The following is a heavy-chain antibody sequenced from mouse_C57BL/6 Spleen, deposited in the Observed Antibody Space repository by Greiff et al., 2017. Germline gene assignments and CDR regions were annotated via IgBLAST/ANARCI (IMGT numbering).Heavy chain of an antibody. Sequence: QVQLQQPGAELVRPGSSVKLSCKASGYTFTSYWMHWVKQRPIQGLEWIGNIDPSDSETHYNQKFKDKATLTVDKSSSTAYIQLISLTSEDSAVYYCAIYSNYVRDYFDYWGQGTTLTVSS. V-gene: IGHV1-52*01. CDR1: GYTFTSYW. D-gene: IGHD2-5*01. CDR3: AIYSNYVRDYFDY. J-gene: IGHJ2*01. CDR2: IDPSDSET.